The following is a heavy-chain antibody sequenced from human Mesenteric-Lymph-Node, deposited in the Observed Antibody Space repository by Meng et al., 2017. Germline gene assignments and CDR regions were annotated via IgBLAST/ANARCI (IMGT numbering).Heavy chain of an antibody. J-gene: IGHJ4*02. CDR1: GYTFTNYA. CDR3: ARGLWEQSRYYFDS. V-gene: IGHV1-3*01. CDR2: INSGNGET. D-gene: IGHD1-26*01. Sequence: QVQLVQSGAEVKKPGASVKVSCKASGYTFTNYAIQWVRQAPGQRLEWMGWINSGNGETKYSEKFQGRVTITRDTSATTAYMELSSLRSEDMAVYYCARGLWEQSRYYFDSWGQGTLVTVSS.